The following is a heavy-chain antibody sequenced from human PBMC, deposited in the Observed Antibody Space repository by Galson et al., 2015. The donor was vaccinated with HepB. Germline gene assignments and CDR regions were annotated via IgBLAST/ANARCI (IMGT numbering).Heavy chain of an antibody. V-gene: IGHV5-10-1*01. CDR3: ARPRSYGYSYYYYYGMDV. Sequence: QSGAEVKKPGESLRISCKGSGYSFTSYWISWVRQMPGKGLEWMGRIDPSDSYTNYSPSFQGHVTISADKSISTAYLQWSSLKASDTAMYYCARPRSYGYSYYYYYGMDVWGQGTTVTVSS. CDR2: IDPSDSYT. D-gene: IGHD5-18*01. J-gene: IGHJ6*02. CDR1: GYSFTSYW.